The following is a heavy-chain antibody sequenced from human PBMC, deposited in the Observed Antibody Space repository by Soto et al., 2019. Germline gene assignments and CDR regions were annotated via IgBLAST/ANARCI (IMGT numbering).Heavy chain of an antibody. J-gene: IGHJ4*02. CDR2: ISGSGAST. CDR3: TKDCSGGTCYLDPDY. CDR1: GFTFSNYG. V-gene: IGHV3-23*01. Sequence: GGSLGLSCGASGFTFSNYGMSWVRQAPGKGLEWVSFISGSGASTYYADSVKGRFTISRDNSKNTLYLQLNRLRAEDTAVYYCTKDCSGGTCYLDPDYWGQGTLVTVSS. D-gene: IGHD2-15*01.